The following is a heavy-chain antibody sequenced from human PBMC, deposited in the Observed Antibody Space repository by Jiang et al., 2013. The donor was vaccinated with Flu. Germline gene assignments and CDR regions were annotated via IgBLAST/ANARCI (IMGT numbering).Heavy chain of an antibody. CDR3: AREGRITIFGVPPYGMDV. J-gene: IGHJ6*02. CDR2: ISYDGSNK. V-gene: IGHV3-30-3*01. Sequence: LEWVAVISYDGSNKYYADSVKGRFTIPRDNSKNTLYLQMNSLRAEDTAVYYCAREGRITIFGVPPYGMDVWGQGTTVTVSS. D-gene: IGHD3-3*01.